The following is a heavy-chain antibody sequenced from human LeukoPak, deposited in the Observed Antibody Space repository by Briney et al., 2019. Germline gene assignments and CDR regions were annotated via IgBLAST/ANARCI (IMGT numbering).Heavy chain of an antibody. CDR3: ITEYYGSAMY. D-gene: IGHD3-10*01. Sequence: PGGSVTMSCPACGFTFSTAWMSWVRQAPGKGLEWVGRIKSKNVGGTTECTAPVKGRFTIPRDDPKNTVYLKMNSLRTEDTAVYYCITEYYGSAMYWGQGVLVSVS. CDR2: IKSKNVGGTT. J-gene: IGHJ4*02. V-gene: IGHV3-15*01. CDR1: GFTFSTAW.